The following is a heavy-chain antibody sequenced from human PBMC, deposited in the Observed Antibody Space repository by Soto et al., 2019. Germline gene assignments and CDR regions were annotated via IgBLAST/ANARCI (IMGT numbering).Heavy chain of an antibody. CDR1: GGTFSSYT. V-gene: IGHV1-69*01. D-gene: IGHD6-13*01. CDR2: IIPIFGTT. J-gene: IGHJ4*02. Sequence: QVQLVQSGAEVKKPGSSVKVSCKASGGTFSSYTHAWVRQAPGQGLEWMGEIIPIFGTTNYVQKFQGRVTITADVSTNTAYMELSSLRSEDTAMYYCARDSIAASGTDYWGQGTLVTVSS. CDR3: ARDSIAASGTDY.